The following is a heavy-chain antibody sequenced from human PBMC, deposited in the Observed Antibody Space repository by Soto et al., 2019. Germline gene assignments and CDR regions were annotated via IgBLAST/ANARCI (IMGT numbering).Heavy chain of an antibody. J-gene: IGHJ4*02. Sequence: QVQLQESGPGLVKPSETLSITCTVSGGSISSYYWSWIRQPPVKGLEWIGYIYYSGSTNYNPSLKSRVTISVDTSKNQFSLKLSSGTAADTAVYYCARLGGWFGDYLGQGTLFTVSS. V-gene: IGHV4-59*08. CDR1: GGSISSYY. CDR3: ARLGGWFGDY. D-gene: IGHD3-10*01. CDR2: IYYSGST.